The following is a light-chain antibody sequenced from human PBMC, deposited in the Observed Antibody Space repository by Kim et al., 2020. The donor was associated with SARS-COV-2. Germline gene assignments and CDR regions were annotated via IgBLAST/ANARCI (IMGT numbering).Light chain of an antibody. CDR3: QQYGSSPFT. V-gene: IGKV3-20*01. Sequence: WAPRERATLSCRASRSVGGSYLAWYQQRPGQAARLLMYDTSTRATGIPDRFSGSGSGTDFTLTISRLEPEDFAVYYCQQYGSSPFTFGQGTKLEI. J-gene: IGKJ2*01. CDR2: DTS. CDR1: RSVGGSY.